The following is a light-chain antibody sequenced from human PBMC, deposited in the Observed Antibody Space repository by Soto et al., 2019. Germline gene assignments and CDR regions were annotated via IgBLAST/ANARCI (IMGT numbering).Light chain of an antibody. CDR3: QQYDTYSRA. CDR2: EGS. Sequence: DIQMTQSPSALSASVGDRVTITCRASQSVSNCLAWYRQKPGEAPKLLIYEGSTLERGVPSRFSCSGSGTEFTLTISSLQPDDFATFYCQQYDTYSRAFGLGTKVEVK. J-gene: IGKJ1*01. V-gene: IGKV1-5*03. CDR1: QSVSNC.